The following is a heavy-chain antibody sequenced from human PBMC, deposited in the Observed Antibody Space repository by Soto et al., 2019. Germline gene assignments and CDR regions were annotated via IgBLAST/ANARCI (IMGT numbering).Heavy chain of an antibody. CDR2: VFWDDDK. D-gene: IGHD3-10*01. CDR3: ARQRWFGELL. V-gene: IGHV2-5*02. Sequence: QITLKESGPPLVKPTQTLTLTCTFSGFSLSTSGVGVGWIRQPPGKALEWLALVFWDDDKRYSPSLKSRLTITKDTSKNQVVLTLTNMDPVDTATYYCARQRWFGELLWGQGTLVTVSS. CDR1: GFSLSTSGVG. J-gene: IGHJ4*02.